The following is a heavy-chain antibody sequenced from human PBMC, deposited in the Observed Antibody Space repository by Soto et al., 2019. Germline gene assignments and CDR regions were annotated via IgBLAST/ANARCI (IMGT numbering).Heavy chain of an antibody. V-gene: IGHV4-34*01. Sequence: PSETLSLTCAVYGGSFSGYYWSWIRQPPGKGLEWIGEINHSGSTNYNPSLKSRVTISVDTSKNQFSLKLSSVTAADTAVYYCASLYYYGSGSYNDAFDIWGQGTMVTVS. CDR3: ASLYYYGSGSYNDAFDI. CDR2: INHSGST. D-gene: IGHD3-10*01. J-gene: IGHJ3*02. CDR1: GGSFSGYY.